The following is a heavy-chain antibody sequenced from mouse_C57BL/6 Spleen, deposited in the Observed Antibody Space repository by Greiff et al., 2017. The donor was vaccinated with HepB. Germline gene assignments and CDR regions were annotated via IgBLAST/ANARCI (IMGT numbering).Heavy chain of an antibody. D-gene: IGHD1-3*01. Sequence: VQGVESGAELARPGASVKLSCKASGYTFTSYGISWVKQRTGQGLEWIGEIYPRSGNTYYNEKFKGKATLTADKSSSTAYMELRSLTSEDSAVYFCARGGSSIPDYWGQGTTLTVSS. J-gene: IGHJ2*01. CDR3: ARGGSSIPDY. V-gene: IGHV1-81*01. CDR2: IYPRSGNT. CDR1: GYTFTSYG.